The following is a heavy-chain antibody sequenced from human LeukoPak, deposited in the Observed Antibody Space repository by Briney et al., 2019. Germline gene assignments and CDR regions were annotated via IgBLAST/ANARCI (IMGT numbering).Heavy chain of an antibody. Sequence: GGSLRLSCAASGFTFSRYGMHWVRQAPGKGLEYVSAISSNGGSTYYANSVKGRFTISRDNSKNTLYLQMGSLRAEDMAVYYCARPFCSSTSCTFDYWGQGTLVTVSS. V-gene: IGHV3-64*01. CDR3: ARPFCSSTSCTFDY. D-gene: IGHD2-2*01. CDR1: GFTFSRYG. J-gene: IGHJ4*02. CDR2: ISSNGGST.